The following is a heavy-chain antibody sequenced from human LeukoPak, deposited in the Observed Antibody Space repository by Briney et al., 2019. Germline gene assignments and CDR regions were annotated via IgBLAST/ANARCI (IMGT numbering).Heavy chain of an antibody. CDR2: NNHSGST. J-gene: IGHJ5*02. D-gene: IGHD3-22*01. CDR1: GGSFSGYY. Sequence: PSGTLSLTCAVYGGSFSGYYWSWIRQPPGKGLEWIGENNHSGSTNYNPSLKSRVTISVDTSKNQFSLKLSSVTAADTAVYYCARVLDSSGYYYGFDPWGQGTLVTVSS. V-gene: IGHV4-34*01. CDR3: ARVLDSSGYYYGFDP.